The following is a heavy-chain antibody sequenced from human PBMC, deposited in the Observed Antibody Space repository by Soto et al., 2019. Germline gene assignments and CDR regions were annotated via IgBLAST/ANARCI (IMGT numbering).Heavy chain of an antibody. J-gene: IGHJ4*02. CDR1: GCSISRVSYS. D-gene: IGHD3-22*01. V-gene: IGHV4-30-2*01. Sequence: ETLSLTCAGSGCSISRVSYSWSWIRQPPGKGLEWIGYIYHSGSTYYNPSLKSRVTISVDRSKNQFSLKLSSVTAADTAVYYCARGGVDYYDSSGYYFSPYYFDYWGQGTLVT. CDR2: IYHSGST. CDR3: ARGGVDYYDSSGYYFSPYYFDY.